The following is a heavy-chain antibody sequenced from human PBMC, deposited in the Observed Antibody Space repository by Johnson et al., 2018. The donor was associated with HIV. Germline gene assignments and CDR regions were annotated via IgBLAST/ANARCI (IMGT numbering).Heavy chain of an antibody. D-gene: IGHD6-13*01. CDR1: GFTFSNYA. Sequence: QVQLVESGGGLVQPGRSLRLSCAASGFTFSNYAMHWVRQAPGKGLEWVAVISYDGSNKYYADSVKGRFTISRDNSKNTLYLQMNSLRAEDTAVYYCASRLTGYSRSWHAFDIWGQGTMVTVSS. CDR3: ASRLTGYSRSWHAFDI. CDR2: ISYDGSNK. J-gene: IGHJ3*02. V-gene: IGHV3-30*04.